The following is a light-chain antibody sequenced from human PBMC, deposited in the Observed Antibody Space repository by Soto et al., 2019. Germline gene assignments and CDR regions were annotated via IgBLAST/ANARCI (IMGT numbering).Light chain of an antibody. CDR2: KAS. Sequence: DIQMTQSPSTLSASVGDRVTITCRASQSLSSWLAWYQQKPGKAPILLIYKASSLESGVPSRFSGSGSGTEFTLTISSLQPDDFATYYCQQYNSFPYTFGQGTKLEIK. J-gene: IGKJ2*01. CDR1: QSLSSW. V-gene: IGKV1-5*03. CDR3: QQYNSFPYT.